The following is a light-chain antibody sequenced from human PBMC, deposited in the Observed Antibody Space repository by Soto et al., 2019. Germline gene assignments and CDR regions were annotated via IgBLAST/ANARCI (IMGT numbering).Light chain of an antibody. CDR2: EVS. J-gene: IGLJ3*02. V-gene: IGLV2-14*01. CDR3: SSYTSSSTGV. CDR1: SSDVGGYNY. Sequence: QSALTQPASVSGSPGQSIIISCTGTSSDVGGYNYVSWYQQHPGKAPKLMIYEVSNRPSGVSDRFSGSKSGNTASLTISGLQAEDEADYYCSSYTSSSTGVFGGGPKLTVL.